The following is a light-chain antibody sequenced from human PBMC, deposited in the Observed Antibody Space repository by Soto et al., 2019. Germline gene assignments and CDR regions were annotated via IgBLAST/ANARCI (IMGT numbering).Light chain of an antibody. CDR3: QNYNSAFWT. V-gene: IGKV1-27*01. CDR1: QGISND. CDR2: AAS. J-gene: IGKJ1*01. Sequence: DIQMTQSPSSLSASVGDRVTITCRASQGISNDLAWYQQKPGKVPKLLIYAASTLQSGVPSRFSGSGSGTDFTLTISSLQPEDVAAYYCQNYNSAFWTFGQGTKVDIK.